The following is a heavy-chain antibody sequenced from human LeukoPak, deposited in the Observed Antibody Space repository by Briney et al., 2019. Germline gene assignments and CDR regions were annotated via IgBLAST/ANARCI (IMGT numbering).Heavy chain of an antibody. CDR2: INPNSGGT. CDR3: ARGYGLRGLFDY. CDR1: GYTFTGYY. J-gene: IGHJ4*02. D-gene: IGHD3-10*01. V-gene: IGHV1-2*06. Sequence: GASVKVSCKASGYTFTGYYMHWVLQAPGQGLEWMGRINPNSGGTNYAQKFQGRVTMTRDTSISTAYMELSRLRSDDTAVYYCARGYGLRGLFDYWGQGTLVTVSS.